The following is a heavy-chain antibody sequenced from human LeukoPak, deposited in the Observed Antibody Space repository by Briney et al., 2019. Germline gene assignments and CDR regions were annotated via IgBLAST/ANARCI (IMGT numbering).Heavy chain of an antibody. J-gene: IGHJ4*02. CDR3: AKDGDGDYLDY. D-gene: IGHD4-17*01. Sequence: GGSLRLSCAASGFTFSSYAMSWVRQAPGKGVEWVSAISGSGGSTYYADSVKGRFTISRDNSKNALYLQMNSLRAEDTAVYYCAKDGDGDYLDYWGQGTLVTVSS. CDR1: GFTFSSYA. CDR2: ISGSGGST. V-gene: IGHV3-23*01.